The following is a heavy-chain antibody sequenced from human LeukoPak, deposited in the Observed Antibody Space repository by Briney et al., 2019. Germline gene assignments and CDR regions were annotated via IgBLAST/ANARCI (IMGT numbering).Heavy chain of an antibody. J-gene: IGHJ4*02. V-gene: IGHV1-2*02. CDR2: INPKSGGT. Sequence: ASVKVSCKASGYTFTDYYMHWVRQAPGQGLEWMGWINPKSGGTNYAQNFQGRVTMTRDTSISTAYMELSGLRSDDRAVYYCMRDAIAAAGTGGWGQGTLVTVSS. CDR1: GYTFTDYY. CDR3: MRDAIAAAGTGG. D-gene: IGHD6-13*01.